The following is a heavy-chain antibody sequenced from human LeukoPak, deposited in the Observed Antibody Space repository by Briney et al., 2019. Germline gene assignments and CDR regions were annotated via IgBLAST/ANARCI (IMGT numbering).Heavy chain of an antibody. Sequence: PSETLSLTCTVSGGSISSSYYYWGWICQPPGKGLEWIGSIYSSGSTYYNPSLKSRVTISVDTSKNQFSLKLSSVTAADTAVYYCARGVYFDWLLETHFDYWGQGTLVTVSS. D-gene: IGHD3-9*01. CDR3: ARGVYFDWLLETHFDY. J-gene: IGHJ4*02. V-gene: IGHV4-39*01. CDR1: GGSISSSYYY. CDR2: IYSSGST.